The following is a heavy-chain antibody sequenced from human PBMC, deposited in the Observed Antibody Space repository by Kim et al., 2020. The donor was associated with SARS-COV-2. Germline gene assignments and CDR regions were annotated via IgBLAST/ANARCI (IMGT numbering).Heavy chain of an antibody. CDR3: ARDAPDYGDYGGGDAFDI. CDR1: GDSVSSNSAA. CDR2: TYYRSKWYN. Sequence: SQTLSLTCAISGDSVSSNSAAWNWIRQSPSRGLEWLGRTYYRSKWYNDYAVSVKSRITINPDTSKNQFSLQLNSVTPEDTAVYYCARDAPDYGDYGGGDAFDIWGQGTMVTVSS. V-gene: IGHV6-1*01. D-gene: IGHD4-17*01. J-gene: IGHJ3*02.